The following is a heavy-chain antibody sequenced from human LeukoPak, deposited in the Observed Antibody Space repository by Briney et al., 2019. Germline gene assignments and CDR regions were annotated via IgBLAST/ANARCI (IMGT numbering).Heavy chain of an antibody. D-gene: IGHD6-19*01. Sequence: ASVKVSCKASGYTFTGYYMHWVRQAPGQGLEWMGWINPNSGGTNYAQKFQGRVTMTRDTSISTAYMELSRLRSDDTAVYYCARDYRVFRAVAGPYWYFDLWGRGTLVTVSS. CDR1: GYTFTGYY. CDR2: INPNSGGT. J-gene: IGHJ2*01. V-gene: IGHV1-2*02. CDR3: ARDYRVFRAVAGPYWYFDL.